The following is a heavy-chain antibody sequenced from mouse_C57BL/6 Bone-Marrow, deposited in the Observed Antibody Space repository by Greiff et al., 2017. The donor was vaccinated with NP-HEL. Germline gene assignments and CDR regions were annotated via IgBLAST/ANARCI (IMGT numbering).Heavy chain of an antibody. D-gene: IGHD1-1*02. V-gene: IGHV5-9-1*02. CDR3: TRERGCYLPAMDY. CDR1: GFTFSSYA. Sequence: EVNVVESGEGLVKPGGSLKLSCAASGFTFSSYAMSWVRQTPEKRLEWVAYISSGGDYSYYADTVKGRFTISRDNARNTLDLQMSRLKSEDTAMYYCTRERGCYLPAMDYWGQGTSVTVSS. CDR2: ISSGGDYS. J-gene: IGHJ4*01.